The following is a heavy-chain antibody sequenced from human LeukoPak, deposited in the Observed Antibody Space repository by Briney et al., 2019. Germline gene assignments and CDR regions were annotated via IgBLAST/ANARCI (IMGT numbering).Heavy chain of an antibody. CDR1: GFTFTNYN. CDR3: ARVKGRVFGVITTKERYFDY. V-gene: IGHV1-46*01. Sequence: AASVKVSCKASGFTFTNYNMHWVRPAPGRGLEWMGIINPSGGRTNYAQNFQARVTMTRDTSISTAYMELSRLTSDDTAVYYCARVKGRVFGVITTKERYFDYWGQGTLVTVSS. J-gene: IGHJ4*02. D-gene: IGHD3-3*01. CDR2: INPSGGRT.